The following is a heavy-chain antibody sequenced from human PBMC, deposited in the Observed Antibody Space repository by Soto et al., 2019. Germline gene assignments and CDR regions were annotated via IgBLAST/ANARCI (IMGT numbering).Heavy chain of an antibody. CDR2: INAGNGNT. CDR3: ARESPWGAFDI. J-gene: IGHJ3*02. CDR1: GYTFTSYA. V-gene: IGHV1-3*01. Sequence: QVQLVQSGAEVKKPGASVKVSCKASGYTFTSYARHWFRQPPGQRLEWMGWINAGNGNTKYSQKFQGRVTITRDTSASTAYMELSSLRSEDTAVYYCARESPWGAFDIWGQGTMVTVSS. D-gene: IGHD7-27*01.